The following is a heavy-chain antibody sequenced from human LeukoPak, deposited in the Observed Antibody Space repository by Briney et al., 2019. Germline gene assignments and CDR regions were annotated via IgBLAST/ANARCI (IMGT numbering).Heavy chain of an antibody. J-gene: IGHJ4*02. D-gene: IGHD6-19*01. CDR3: AKWDSGIAVAGYFDY. V-gene: IGHV3-23*01. CDR2: MSASGGST. CDR1: GFTFSNYG. Sequence: GGTLRLSCAVSGFTFSNYGMSWVRQAPGKGLEWVSSMSASGGSTYYADSVKGRFTISRDNSKNTLYLQMNSLRVEDTAVYYCAKWDSGIAVAGYFDYWGQGTLVTVSS.